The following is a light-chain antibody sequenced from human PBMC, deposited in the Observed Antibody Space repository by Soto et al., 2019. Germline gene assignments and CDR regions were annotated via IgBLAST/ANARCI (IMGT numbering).Light chain of an antibody. CDR1: TSNIGSNY. CDR3: AAWDDRLNVL. V-gene: IGLV1-47*01. CDR2: RDD. J-gene: IGLJ2*01. Sequence: QSVLTQSPSASGTPGQRVTISCSGSTSNIGSNYVYWYQHLPGTAPKLLIYRDDQRPSGVPDRFSGSKSGTSASLAISGLRXXXEXXYYCAAWDDRLNVLFGGGTKLTVL.